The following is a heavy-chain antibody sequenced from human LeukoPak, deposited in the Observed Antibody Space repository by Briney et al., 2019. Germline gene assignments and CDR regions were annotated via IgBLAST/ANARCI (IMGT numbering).Heavy chain of an antibody. Sequence: AGGSLRLSCAASGFTFSSYGMHWVRQAPGKGLEWVAFIRYDGSNKYYADSVKGRFTISRDNSKNTLYLQMNSLRAEDTAVYYCAKDPVLLWFGDPLNYFDYWGQGTLVTVSS. V-gene: IGHV3-30*02. D-gene: IGHD3-10*01. CDR2: IRYDGSNK. CDR1: GFTFSSYG. CDR3: AKDPVLLWFGDPLNYFDY. J-gene: IGHJ4*02.